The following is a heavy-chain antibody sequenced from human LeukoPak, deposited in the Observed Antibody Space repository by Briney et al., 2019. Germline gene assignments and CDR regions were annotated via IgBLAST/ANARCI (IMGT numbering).Heavy chain of an antibody. J-gene: IGHJ5*02. CDR1: GGTFSSYA. Sequence: SVKVSCKASGGTFSSYAISWVRQAPEQGLGWMGRIIPILGIANYAQKFQGRVTITADKSTSTAYMELSSLRSEDTAVYYCARDQPTDPWGQGTLVTVSS. CDR2: IIPILGIA. CDR3: ARDQPTDP. V-gene: IGHV1-69*04.